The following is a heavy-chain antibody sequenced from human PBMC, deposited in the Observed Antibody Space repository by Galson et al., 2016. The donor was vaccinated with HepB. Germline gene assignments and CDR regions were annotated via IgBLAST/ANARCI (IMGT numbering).Heavy chain of an antibody. CDR2: ITSSSSYI. Sequence: SLRLSCAASGFTFSSYSMNWVRQAPGKGLEWVSSITSSSSYIYYADSVKGRFTISRDNAKNSLYLQMNSLRAEDTALYYCARVGGGMATTGPFFDYWGQGTLVTVSS. V-gene: IGHV3-21*01. D-gene: IGHD5-24*01. J-gene: IGHJ4*02. CDR3: ARVGGGMATTGPFFDY. CDR1: GFTFSSYS.